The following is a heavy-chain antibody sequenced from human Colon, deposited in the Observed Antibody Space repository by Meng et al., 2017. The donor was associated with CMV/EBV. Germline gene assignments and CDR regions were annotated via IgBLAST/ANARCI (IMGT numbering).Heavy chain of an antibody. J-gene: IGHJ4*02. Sequence: GESLKISCVASGFNFNGSWMNWVRQAPGKGLEWVAKIKHDGVEKYYVDSVRGRFSISRDNARNSIYLQMNSLGADDTAVYYCARDGGWYEYYFDYWGQGILVNVSS. D-gene: IGHD6-13*01. CDR1: GFNFNGSW. V-gene: IGHV3-7*01. CDR3: ARDGGWYEYYFDY. CDR2: IKHDGVEK.